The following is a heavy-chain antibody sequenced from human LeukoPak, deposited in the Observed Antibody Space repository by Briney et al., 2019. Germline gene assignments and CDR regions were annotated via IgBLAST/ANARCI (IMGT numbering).Heavy chain of an antibody. Sequence: SETLSLTCTVSGGSISSSSYYWGWIRQPPGKGLEWIGSIYYSGSTYYNPSLKSRVTISVDTSKNQFSLKLSSVTAADTAVYYCARLLRRTIAAAGGDWFDPWGQGTLVTVSS. D-gene: IGHD6-13*01. J-gene: IGHJ5*02. CDR2: IYYSGST. CDR3: ARLLRRTIAAAGGDWFDP. CDR1: GGSISSSSYY. V-gene: IGHV4-39*01.